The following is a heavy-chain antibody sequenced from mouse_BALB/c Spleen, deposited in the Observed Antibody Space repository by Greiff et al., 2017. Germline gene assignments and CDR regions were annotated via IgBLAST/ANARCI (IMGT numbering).Heavy chain of an antibody. D-gene: IGHD1-2*01. V-gene: IGHV7-1*02. J-gene: IGHJ2*01. CDR2: SRNKANDYTT. CDR3: ARDALLRPFDY. Sequence: EVKVVESGGGLVQPGGSLRLSCATSGFTFSDFYMEWLRQPPGKRLEWIAASRNKANDYTTEYSASVKGRFIVSRDTSQSILYLQMNALRAEDTAIYYCARDALLRPFDYWGQGTTLTVSS. CDR1: GFTFSDFY.